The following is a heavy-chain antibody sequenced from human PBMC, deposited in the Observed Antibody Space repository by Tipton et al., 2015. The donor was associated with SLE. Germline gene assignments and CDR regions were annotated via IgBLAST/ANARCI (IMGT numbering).Heavy chain of an antibody. Sequence: LRLSCTVSGGSISSGSYYWSWIRQPAGKGLEWIGRIYTSGSTNYNPSLKSRVTISVDTSKNQFSLKLSSVTAADTAVYYCASGGPRSYWYFDLWGRGTLVTVSS. V-gene: IGHV4-61*02. CDR1: GGSISSGSYY. CDR2: IYTSGST. CDR3: ASGGPRSYWYFDL. D-gene: IGHD1-14*01. J-gene: IGHJ2*01.